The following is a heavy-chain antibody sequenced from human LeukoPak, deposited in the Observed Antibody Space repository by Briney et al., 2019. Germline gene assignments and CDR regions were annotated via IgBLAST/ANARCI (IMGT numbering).Heavy chain of an antibody. D-gene: IGHD6-6*01. Sequence: PGGSLRLSCAASGFTFNNYAMSWVRQAPGKGLEWVSSISGSGSNTYYADSVRGRFTLSRDNAKNSLYLQMNSLRAEDTAVYYCARWPYGSSYYFDYWGQGTLVTVSS. V-gene: IGHV3-21*01. CDR2: ISGSGSNT. CDR3: ARWPYGSSYYFDY. CDR1: GFTFNNYA. J-gene: IGHJ4*02.